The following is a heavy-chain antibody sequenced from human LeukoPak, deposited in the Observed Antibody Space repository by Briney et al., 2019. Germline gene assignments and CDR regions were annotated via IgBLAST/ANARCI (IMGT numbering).Heavy chain of an antibody. CDR3: AKGRTVTSRDNFDY. J-gene: IGHJ4*02. CDR2: ISYDGSKK. Sequence: GGSLRLSCAASAFTFSSYDMHWVRQAPGKGLEWVAAISYDGSKKYYTDSVKGRFTISRDNSKNTLYLQMNSLRAEDTAVYYCAKGRTVTSRDNFDYWGQGTLVTVSS. D-gene: IGHD1/OR15-1a*01. V-gene: IGHV3-30*18. CDR1: AFTFSSYD.